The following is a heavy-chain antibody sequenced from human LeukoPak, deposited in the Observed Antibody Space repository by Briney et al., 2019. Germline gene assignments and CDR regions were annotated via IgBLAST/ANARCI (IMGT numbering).Heavy chain of an antibody. Sequence: ASVKVSCKASGYTFTGYYMHWVRQAPGQGLEWMGWINPNSGGTNYAQKFQGRVTMTRDTSTSTVYLELSSLRSEDTAVYYCAGVLVGAIGNYFDYWGQGTLVTVSS. J-gene: IGHJ4*02. CDR1: GYTFTGYY. D-gene: IGHD1-26*01. CDR3: AGVLVGAIGNYFDY. V-gene: IGHV1-2*02. CDR2: INPNSGGT.